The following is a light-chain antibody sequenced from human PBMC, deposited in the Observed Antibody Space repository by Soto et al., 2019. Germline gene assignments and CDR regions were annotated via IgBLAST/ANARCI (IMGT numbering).Light chain of an antibody. Sequence: IQVTQSPSTLSASVGDIVTITCRPSQSVMSCLAWHQQKPGKAPKLLIYNASDLDVGVPSRFSGSGSATEFTLTINDLQPEDAATYYCQQYTAYSPWTFGPGTKVEVK. CDR2: NAS. CDR3: QQYTAYSPWT. V-gene: IGKV1-5*03. CDR1: QSVMSC. J-gene: IGKJ1*01.